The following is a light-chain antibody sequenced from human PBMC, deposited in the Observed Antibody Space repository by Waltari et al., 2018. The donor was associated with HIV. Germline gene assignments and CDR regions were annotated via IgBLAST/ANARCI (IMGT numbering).Light chain of an antibody. CDR1: SSNIGSNY. J-gene: IGLJ3*02. CDR3: AAWDDNLSGWV. V-gene: IGLV1-47*01. Sequence: QSVLTQPPSASGTPGQSVTISCSGSSSNIGSNYVYWYQQLLGTAPKLLIYRNNQRPSGVPDRFSGFKSGTSAALAISGLRSEDEADYYCAAWDDNLSGWVFGGGSKLTIL. CDR2: RNN.